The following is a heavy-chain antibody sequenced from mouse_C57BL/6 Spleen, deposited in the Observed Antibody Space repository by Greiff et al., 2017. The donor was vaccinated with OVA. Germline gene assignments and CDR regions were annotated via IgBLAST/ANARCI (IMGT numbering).Heavy chain of an antibody. CDR1: GFSLSTSGLG. J-gene: IGHJ4*01. CDR3: ARNPYYYGSSYYAMDY. D-gene: IGHD1-1*01. Sequence: QVTLKESGPGILQSSQTLSLTCSFSGFSLSTSGLGVSWIRQPSGKGLEWLARSYWDDDKRYNPSLNGRLTISKDTTRNQAYLKISSVDTADTATYNCARNPYYYGSSYYAMDYWGQGTSVTVSS. CDR2: SYWDDDK. V-gene: IGHV8-12*01.